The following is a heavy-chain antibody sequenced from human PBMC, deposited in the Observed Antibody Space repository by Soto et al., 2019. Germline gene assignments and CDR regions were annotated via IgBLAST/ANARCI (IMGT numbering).Heavy chain of an antibody. CDR3: ARRYGVVVLGAFDI. CDR2: IYYSGST. D-gene: IGHD2-2*01. Sequence: QLQLQESGPGLVKPSETLSLTCTVSGGSISSSSYYWGWIRQPPGKGLEWIGRIYYSGSTYYNPSLESRVTISVDTSKTQFPLRLSSVAAADTAVYYCARRYGVVVLGAFDIWGQGTMVTVSS. V-gene: IGHV4-39*01. J-gene: IGHJ3*02. CDR1: GGSISSSSYY.